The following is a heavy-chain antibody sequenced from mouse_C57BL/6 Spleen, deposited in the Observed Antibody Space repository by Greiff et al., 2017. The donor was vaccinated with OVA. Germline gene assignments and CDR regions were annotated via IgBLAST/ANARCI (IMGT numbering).Heavy chain of an antibody. CDR3: ARRVNVYARDY. J-gene: IGHJ4*01. V-gene: IGHV8-12*01. CDR2: IYWDDDT. Sequence: QVTLTESGPGILQSSQTLSLTCSFSGFSLSTSGMGVSWLPQPSGHGLVWLAPIYWDDDTRYNPSLKSRLTISKDTSRNKVFLKITSVDTADTATDYGARRVNVYARDYWGQGTSVTVSS. CDR1: GFSLSTSGMG.